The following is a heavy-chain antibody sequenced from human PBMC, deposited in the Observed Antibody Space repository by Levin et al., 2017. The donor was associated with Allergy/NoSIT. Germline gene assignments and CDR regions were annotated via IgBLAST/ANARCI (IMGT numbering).Heavy chain of an antibody. J-gene: IGHJ6*02. D-gene: IGHD3-16*01. CDR1: GFTVSTNY. Sequence: AGGSLRLSCAASGFTVSTNYMSWVRQAPGKGLEWVSGIYSGVSTYYADSVKGRFTISRDNSKNTLYLQMNSLRAEDTAVYYCAREVYAYQYGADVWGQGTTVTVSS. CDR2: IYSGVST. V-gene: IGHV3-66*01. CDR3: AREVYAYQYGADV.